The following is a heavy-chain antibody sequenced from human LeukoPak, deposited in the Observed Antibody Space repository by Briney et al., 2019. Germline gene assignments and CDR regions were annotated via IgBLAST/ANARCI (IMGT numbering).Heavy chain of an antibody. Sequence: GSSVKVSCKASGGTFSSYAISWVRQAPGQGLEWMGGIIPIFGTANYAQKFQGRVTITADKSTSTAYMELSSLRSEDTAVYYCARDLKKSSSGDTVVTPNGGRYNWFDPWGQGTLVTVSS. J-gene: IGHJ5*02. V-gene: IGHV1-69*06. CDR3: ARDLKKSSSGDTVVTPNGGRYNWFDP. D-gene: IGHD4-23*01. CDR1: GGTFSSYA. CDR2: IIPIFGTA.